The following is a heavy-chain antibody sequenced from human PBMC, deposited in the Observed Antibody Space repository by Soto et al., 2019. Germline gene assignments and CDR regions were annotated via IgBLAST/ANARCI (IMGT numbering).Heavy chain of an antibody. J-gene: IGHJ3*02. CDR2: IIPIFGTA. CDR1: GGTFSSYA. D-gene: IGHD3-22*01. CDR3: ARSFVGYASSGYYSIGAFDI. V-gene: IGHV1-69*01. Sequence: QVQLVQSGAEVKKPGSSVKVSCKASGGTFSSYAISWVRQAPGQGLEWMGGIIPIFGTANYAQKFQGRVTITADESKSTAYMELGSLRSEDTAVYYCARSFVGYASSGYYSIGAFDIWGQGTMVTVSS.